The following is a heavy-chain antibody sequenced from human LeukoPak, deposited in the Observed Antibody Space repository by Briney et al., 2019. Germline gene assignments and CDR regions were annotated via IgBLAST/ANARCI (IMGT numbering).Heavy chain of an antibody. CDR1: GLTFRSYW. D-gene: IGHD2-15*01. V-gene: IGHV3-7*01. Sequence: GGSLRLSCAASGLTFRSYWMGWVRQTPGRGLEWLANINEDGSTTYYVDSVRGRFTISRNNADNSLYLQMNSLRAEDTAVYYCARDATRGGDFDSWGQGTLVTVSS. J-gene: IGHJ4*02. CDR2: INEDGSTT. CDR3: ARDATRGGDFDS.